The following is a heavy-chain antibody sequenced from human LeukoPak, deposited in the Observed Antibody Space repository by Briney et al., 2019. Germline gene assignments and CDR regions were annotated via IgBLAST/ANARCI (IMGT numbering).Heavy chain of an antibody. CDR2: IYTSGST. D-gene: IGHD3-10*01. CDR3: ARDNYGSGSDGEGVGFNYYYYYMDV. Sequence: SETLSLTCTVSGGSISSYYWSWIRQPAGKGLEWIGRIYTSGSTNYNPSLKGRVTMSVDTSKNQFSLKLSSVTAADTAVYYCARDNYGSGSDGEGVGFNYYYYYMDVWGKGTTVTVSS. CDR1: GGSISSYY. V-gene: IGHV4-4*07. J-gene: IGHJ6*03.